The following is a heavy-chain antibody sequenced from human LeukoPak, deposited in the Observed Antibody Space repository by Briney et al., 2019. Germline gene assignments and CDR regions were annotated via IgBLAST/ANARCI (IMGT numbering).Heavy chain of an antibody. Sequence: SVKVSCKASGGTFSSYAISWVRQAPGQGLEWMGGIIPIFGTANYAQKFQGRVTMTRDTSTSTVYMELRTLRSEDTAVYYCDSQERGSGSYGRRGYYYYMDVWGKGTTVTVSS. D-gene: IGHD3-10*01. CDR1: GGTFSSYA. V-gene: IGHV1-69*05. CDR3: DSQERGSGSYGRRGYYYYMDV. CDR2: IIPIFGTA. J-gene: IGHJ6*03.